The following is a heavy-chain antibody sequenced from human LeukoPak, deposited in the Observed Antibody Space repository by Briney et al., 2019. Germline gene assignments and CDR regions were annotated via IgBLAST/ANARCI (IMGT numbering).Heavy chain of an antibody. CDR2: IRPDGSHI. CDR1: GFSFSTFV. CDR3: LREVNWKFAFDY. Sequence: GGSLRLSCAASGFSFSTFVMHWVRQAPGKGLEWVAVIRPDGSHISYADPVKGRFTISRDNSNNALHLQMNNLRAEDTALYYCLREVNWKFAFDYWGRGALVTVSS. J-gene: IGHJ4*02. V-gene: IGHV3-33*01. D-gene: IGHD1-1*01.